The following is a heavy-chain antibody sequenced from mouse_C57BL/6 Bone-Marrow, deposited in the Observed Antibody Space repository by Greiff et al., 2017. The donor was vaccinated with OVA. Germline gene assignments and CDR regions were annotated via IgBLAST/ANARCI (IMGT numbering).Heavy chain of an antibody. J-gene: IGHJ3*01. CDR3: ARKAIYYGRREFAY. Sequence: QVQLQQSGAELMKPGASVKLSCKATGYTFTGYWIEWVKQRPGHGLEWIGEILPGSGSTTYNEKFKGKATFTADTSSNTAYMPHNSLTTEDSAIYSGARKAIYYGRREFAYWGQGTLVTVSA. CDR2: ILPGSGST. V-gene: IGHV1-9*01. CDR1: GYTFTGYW. D-gene: IGHD1-1*01.